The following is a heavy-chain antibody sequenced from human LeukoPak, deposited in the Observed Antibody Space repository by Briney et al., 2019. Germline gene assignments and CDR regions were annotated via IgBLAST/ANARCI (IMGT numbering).Heavy chain of an antibody. CDR2: IMQDGSEK. CDR3: ARDGGYGVPFDY. CDR1: GFTFSSYW. D-gene: IGHD4-17*01. Sequence: GGSLRLSCTASGFTFSSYWMHWVRQAPGKGLEWVANIMQDGSEKYYVDSVKGRFTISRDNAKNSLYLQMNSLRAEDTAVYYCARDGGYGVPFDYWGQGTLVTVSS. V-gene: IGHV3-7*03. J-gene: IGHJ4*02.